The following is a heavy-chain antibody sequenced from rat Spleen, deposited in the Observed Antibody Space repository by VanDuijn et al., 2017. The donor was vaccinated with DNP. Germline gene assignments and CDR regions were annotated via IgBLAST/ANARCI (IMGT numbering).Heavy chain of an antibody. CDR2: IIFDGSST. J-gene: IGHJ4*01. Sequence: EVQLVESGGGLLQPGRSLNPPCPAPESTFSDSNMAWVPQAQKKGLEWVATIIFDGSSTYYRDSVKGRFTISRDNAKSTLYLQMDSLRSEDTATYYCATGSYAMDAWGQGTSVTVSS. CDR1: ESTFSDSN. V-gene: IGHV5-7*01. CDR3: ATGSYAMDA. D-gene: IGHD5-1*01.